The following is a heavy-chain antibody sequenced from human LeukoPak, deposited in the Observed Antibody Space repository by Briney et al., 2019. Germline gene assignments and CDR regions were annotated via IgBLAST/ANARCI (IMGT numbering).Heavy chain of an antibody. D-gene: IGHD6-19*01. CDR2: IYFSGST. CDR3: ARAVSGRFDY. Sequence: SETLSLTCTVSGGSMSPYHWGWIRQPPGKGLEWTGYIYFSGSTNYNPSLNSRVTISVDTSKNQFSLRLSSVTAADTAIYYCARAVSGRFDYWGQGTLVTVSS. J-gene: IGHJ4*02. V-gene: IGHV4-59*08. CDR1: GGSMSPYH.